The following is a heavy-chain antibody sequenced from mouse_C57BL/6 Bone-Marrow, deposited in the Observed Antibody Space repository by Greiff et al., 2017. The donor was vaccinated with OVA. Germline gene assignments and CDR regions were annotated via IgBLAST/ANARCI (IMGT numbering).Heavy chain of an antibody. J-gene: IGHJ1*03. D-gene: IGHD1-1*01. V-gene: IGHV1-82*01. CDR1: GYAFSSSW. Sequence: QVQLQQSGPELVKPGASVKISCKASGYAFSSSWMNWVKQRPGQGLEWIGRIYPGDGDTNYNGKFKGKATLTADKSSSTAYMQLSSLTSEDSAVDFCARSYYGSSYRYFDVWGTGTTVTVSS. CDR2: IYPGDGDT. CDR3: ARSYYGSSYRYFDV.